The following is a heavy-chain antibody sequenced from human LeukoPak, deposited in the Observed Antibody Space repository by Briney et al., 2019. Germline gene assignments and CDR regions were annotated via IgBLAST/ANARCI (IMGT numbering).Heavy chain of an antibody. D-gene: IGHD5-12*01. V-gene: IGHV1-46*01. Sequence: GASVKVSCKASGYTFTSNYIHWVRQAPGQGLEWMGMIYPRDGSTSYAQKFQGRVTVTRDTSTSTVHMELSGLRSEDTAVYYCARDHRSGKLATIMGYYYYYGMDVWGQGTTIIVSS. CDR3: ARDHRSGKLATIMGYYYYYGMDV. J-gene: IGHJ6*02. CDR2: IYPRDGST. CDR1: GYTFTSNY.